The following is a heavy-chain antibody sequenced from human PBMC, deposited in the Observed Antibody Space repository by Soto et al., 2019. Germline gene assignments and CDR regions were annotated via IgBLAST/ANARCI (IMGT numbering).Heavy chain of an antibody. J-gene: IGHJ1*01. Sequence: ASVKVSCKASGYTFTGYYMHLVRQAPGQGLEWMGWINPNSGGTNYAQKFQGWVTMTRDTSISTAYMELSRLRSDDTAVYYCATPGIAAAVDFQHWGQGTLVTVSS. CDR3: ATPGIAAAVDFQH. V-gene: IGHV1-2*04. CDR1: GYTFTGYY. CDR2: INPNSGGT. D-gene: IGHD6-13*01.